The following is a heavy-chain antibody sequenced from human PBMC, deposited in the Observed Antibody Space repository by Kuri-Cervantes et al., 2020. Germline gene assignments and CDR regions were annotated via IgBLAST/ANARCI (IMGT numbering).Heavy chain of an antibody. CDR2: FDPEDGET. D-gene: IGHD3-10*01. J-gene: IGHJ4*02. CDR1: GYTLTELS. CDR3: ATGGVITTCFDY. Sequence: ASVKVSCKVSGYTLTELSMHWVRQAPGKGLEWMGGFDPEDGETIYAQKFQGRVTMTEDTSTDTAYMELSSLRSEDTAVYYCATGGVITTCFDYWGQGTLVTVSS. V-gene: IGHV1-24*01.